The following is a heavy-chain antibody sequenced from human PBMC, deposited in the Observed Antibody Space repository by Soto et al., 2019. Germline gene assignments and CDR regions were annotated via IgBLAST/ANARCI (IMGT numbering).Heavy chain of an antibody. J-gene: IGHJ4*02. Sequence: EVQLVESGGGLVKPGGSLRLSCAASGFTFSNAWMSWVRQAPGKGLEWVGRIKSKTDGGTTDYAAPVKGRFTISRDDSKNTLYLQMNSLKTEDTAVYYCTTVAVAGPQPYYFDYWGQGTLVTVSS. CDR1: GFTFSNAW. D-gene: IGHD6-19*01. CDR2: IKSKTDGGTT. V-gene: IGHV3-15*01. CDR3: TTVAVAGPQPYYFDY.